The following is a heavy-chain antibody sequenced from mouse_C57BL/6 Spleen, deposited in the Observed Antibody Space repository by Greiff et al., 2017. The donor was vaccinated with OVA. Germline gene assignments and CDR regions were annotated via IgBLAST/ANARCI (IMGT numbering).Heavy chain of an antibody. CDR1: GFNIKDDY. Sequence: EVQLQQSGAELVRPGASVKLSCTASGFNIKDDYMHWVKQRPEQGLEWIGWIDPENGDTEYASKFQGKATITADTSSNTAYLQLSSLTSEDTAVYYCTTLDYYGSSYGAMDYWGQGTSVTVSS. CDR2: IDPENGDT. V-gene: IGHV14-4*01. J-gene: IGHJ4*01. D-gene: IGHD1-1*01. CDR3: TTLDYYGSSYGAMDY.